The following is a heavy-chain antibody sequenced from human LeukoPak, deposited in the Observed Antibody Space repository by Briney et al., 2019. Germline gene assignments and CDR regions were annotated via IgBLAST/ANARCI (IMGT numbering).Heavy chain of an antibody. CDR3: AKSTYSSSWSDAFDI. V-gene: IGHV3-23*01. CDR2: ISGSGNNT. CDR1: GFTFSSYA. D-gene: IGHD6-13*01. Sequence: RGSLRLSCAASGFTFSSYAMSWVRQAPGKGLEWVSIISGSGNNTYYADSVKGRFTISRDNSKKTLYLQMNSLRAEDTAVYYCAKSTYSSSWSDAFDIWGRGTMVTVSS. J-gene: IGHJ3*02.